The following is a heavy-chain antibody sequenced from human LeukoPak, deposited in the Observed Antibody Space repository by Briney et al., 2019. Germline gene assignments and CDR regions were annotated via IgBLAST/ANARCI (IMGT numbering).Heavy chain of an antibody. J-gene: IGHJ6*02. CDR2: VFYSGST. CDR3: AREPSRGGSCGFLDV. Sequence: SETLSLTCTVSGGSVSSGSDYWSWIRQPPGKGLEWLGYVFYSGSTNYNPSLNSRVTILVDTSKNQFSLKLRSVTPADTAMYCCAREPSRGGSCGFLDVWGQGTTVTVSS. D-gene: IGHD2-15*01. CDR1: GGSVSSGSDY. V-gene: IGHV4-61*01.